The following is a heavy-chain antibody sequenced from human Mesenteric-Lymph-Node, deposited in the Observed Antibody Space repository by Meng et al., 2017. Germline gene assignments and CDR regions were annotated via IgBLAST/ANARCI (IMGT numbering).Heavy chain of an antibody. CDR1: GGPLDNSDYF. CDR2: VRYSGTA. Sequence: LQLQESGPGLVKASETLSLTCTVSGGPLDNSDYFWDWIRQPPGKGLEWIGSVRYSGTAYYNPSLTSRVTISVDTSKNQFSLNLSSLTAADTAVYYCARHVYGDSYGFWGQGTLVTVSS. D-gene: IGHD4-17*01. CDR3: ARHVYGDSYGF. V-gene: IGHV4-39*01. J-gene: IGHJ4*02.